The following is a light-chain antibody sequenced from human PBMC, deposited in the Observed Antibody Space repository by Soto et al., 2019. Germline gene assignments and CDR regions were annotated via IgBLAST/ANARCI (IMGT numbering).Light chain of an antibody. CDR2: GSS. CDR1: QSVSSSY. CDR3: PKYGRSPYT. V-gene: IGKV3-20*01. J-gene: IGKJ2*01. Sequence: EIVLTQSPGTLSLSPGERATLSCRASQSVSSSYLAWYQQKPGQAPRLLIYGSSSRATGIPDRFSGSGFGTEFPLTISRLEAEDFAGYYCPKYGRSPYTFGQGNKREIK.